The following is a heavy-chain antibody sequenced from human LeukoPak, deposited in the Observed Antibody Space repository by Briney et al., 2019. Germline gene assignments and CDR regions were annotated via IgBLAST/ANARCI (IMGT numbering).Heavy chain of an antibody. CDR3: AKNGGDTYGTGHFDY. J-gene: IGHJ4*02. CDR2: IGGSGGDT. V-gene: IGHV3-23*01. D-gene: IGHD3-10*01. Sequence: GGSLRLSCAASGFTFNTYAMTWVRQAPGKGLEWVSAIGGSGGDTYYADSVRGRFTISRDNSQNTLYLQMSSLRGEDTALYYCAKNGGDTYGTGHFDYWGQGTLVTVSS. CDR1: GFTFNTYA.